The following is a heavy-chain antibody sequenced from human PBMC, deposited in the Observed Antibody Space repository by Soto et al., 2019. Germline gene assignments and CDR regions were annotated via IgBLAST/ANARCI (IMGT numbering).Heavy chain of an antibody. Sequence: EVQLVESGGGLIQPGGSLRLSCEVSGFSVSGNYMRWVRQAPGKGLDWVSVIYSGGSRYYADSVRGRFTISRDESQNTLYLQMNNLRAEDTAVYYCARSMMVRGVLFDLWGRGDLVSVSS. V-gene: IGHV3-53*01. J-gene: IGHJ4*02. D-gene: IGHD3-10*01. CDR2: IYSGGSR. CDR3: ARSMMVRGVLFDL. CDR1: GFSVSGNY.